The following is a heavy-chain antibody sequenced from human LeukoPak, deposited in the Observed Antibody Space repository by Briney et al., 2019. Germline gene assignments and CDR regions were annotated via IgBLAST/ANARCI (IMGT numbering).Heavy chain of an antibody. CDR2: IRYDGSNK. J-gene: IGHJ3*02. V-gene: IGHV3-30*02. D-gene: IGHD2-15*01. CDR3: AKDYTSGYCSGGSCYLDAFDI. CDR1: GFTFSSYG. Sequence: GGSLRLSCAASGFTFSSYGMHWVRQAPGKGLEWVAFIRYDGSNKYYADSVKGRFTISRDNSKNTLYLQMNSLRAEDTAVYYCAKDYTSGYCSGGSCYLDAFDIWGQGTMVTVSS.